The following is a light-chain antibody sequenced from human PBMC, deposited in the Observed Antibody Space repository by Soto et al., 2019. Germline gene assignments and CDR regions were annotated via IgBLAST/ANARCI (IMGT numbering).Light chain of an antibody. J-gene: IGKJ4*01. CDR2: DVS. CDR3: QQRSDWPLT. V-gene: IGKV3-11*01. CDR1: QGVGSY. Sequence: EIVLTQSPATLSLSPGERATLSCRTSQGVGSYLAWYQQKPGQAPRLLIYDVSKRATGFPARLSGSGSGTDFAITISSREPEDFAVYFCQQRSDWPLTFGGGTQVEI.